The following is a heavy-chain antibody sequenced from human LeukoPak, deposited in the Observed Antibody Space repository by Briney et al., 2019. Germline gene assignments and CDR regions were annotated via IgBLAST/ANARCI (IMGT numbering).Heavy chain of an antibody. V-gene: IGHV3-7*01. CDR2: INQDGSEK. CDR1: GFTFSRYW. CDR3: ARDHGFSYYYYYMDV. Sequence: PGGSLRLSCAASGFTFSRYWMSWVRQAPGKGLEWVANINQDGSEKYYVDSVKGRFTISRDNAKNSVYLQMNRLRAEDTAVYYCARDHGFSYYYYYMDVWGKGTTVTVSS. D-gene: IGHD3-3*01. J-gene: IGHJ6*03.